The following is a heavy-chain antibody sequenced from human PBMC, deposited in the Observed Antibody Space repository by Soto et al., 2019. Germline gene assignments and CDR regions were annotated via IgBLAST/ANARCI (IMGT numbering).Heavy chain of an antibody. CDR2: ISGSGGST. CDR3: ANPGHYDFWSGYTYYFDY. D-gene: IGHD3-3*01. J-gene: IGHJ4*02. CDR1: GFTFSSYA. Sequence: GGSLRLSCAASGFTFSSYAMSWVRQAPGKGLEWVSAISGSGGSTYYADSVKGRFTISSDNSKKTLYLQMNSLRAEDTAVYYCANPGHYDFWSGYTYYFDYWGQGTLVTVSS. V-gene: IGHV3-23*01.